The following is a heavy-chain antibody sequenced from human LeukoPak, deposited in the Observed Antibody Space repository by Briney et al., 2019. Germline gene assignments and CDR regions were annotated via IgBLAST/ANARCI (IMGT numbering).Heavy chain of an antibody. Sequence: GGSLRLARAVSEFTFSGYWMSWVRQAPGEGPEWEANIKQDGSDKHYVASVKGRFTISRDNAKNSLFLQMNSLRVEDTAVFYCARDGFVGAADYWGQGTLVTVSS. CDR3: ARDGFVGAADY. V-gene: IGHV3-7*01. D-gene: IGHD6-13*01. CDR2: IKQDGSDK. J-gene: IGHJ4*02. CDR1: EFTFSGYW.